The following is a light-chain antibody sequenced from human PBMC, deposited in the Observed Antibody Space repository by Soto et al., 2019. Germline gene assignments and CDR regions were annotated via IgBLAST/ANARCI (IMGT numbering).Light chain of an antibody. CDR2: YDS. J-gene: IGLJ2*01. V-gene: IGLV3-21*04. Sequence: SYELTQPPAGSGAPGKTARVTCGGNNIGSKSVHWYQQKPGQAPVLVIYYDSDRPSGIPERFSGSNSGNTATLTISRVEAGDEADYYCQVWDSSSDHPVFGGGTKLTVL. CDR1: NIGSKS. CDR3: QVWDSSSDHPV.